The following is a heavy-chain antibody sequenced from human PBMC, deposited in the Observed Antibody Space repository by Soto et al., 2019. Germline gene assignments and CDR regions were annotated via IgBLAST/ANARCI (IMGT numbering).Heavy chain of an antibody. V-gene: IGHV1-69*01. Sequence: QVPLVQSGAEVKKPGFSVTVSCKASGGTFSSYAIHWVRQAPGQGLEWMGGIIPMYGPAKYAQRFQGRVTITADESTTTVYMELTSLTSQDTAVYYCARVTSMVRGVIDNWFAPWGHGTLVTVSS. CDR2: IIPMYGPA. D-gene: IGHD3-10*01. J-gene: IGHJ5*02. CDR1: GGTFSSYA. CDR3: ARVTSMVRGVIDNWFAP.